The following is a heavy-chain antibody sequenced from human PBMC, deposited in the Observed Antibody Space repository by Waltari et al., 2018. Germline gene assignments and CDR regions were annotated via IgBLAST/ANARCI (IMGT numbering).Heavy chain of an antibody. CDR1: GYSFTSYW. V-gene: IGHV5-51*01. CDR3: AKHRGIAVAGTPMDV. CDR2: IYPGDSAT. Sequence: EVQLVQSGAEVKKPGESLKISCKGSGYSFTSYWIGWVRQMPGKGLEWVGIIYPGDSATRYSPSFQGQVTISADKSISTAYLQWSSLKASDTAMYYCAKHRGIAVAGTPMDVWGQGTTVTVSS. J-gene: IGHJ6*02. D-gene: IGHD6-19*01.